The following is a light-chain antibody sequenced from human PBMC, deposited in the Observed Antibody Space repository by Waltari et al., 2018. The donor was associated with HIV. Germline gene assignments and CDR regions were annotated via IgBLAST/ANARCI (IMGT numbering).Light chain of an antibody. V-gene: IGLV2-14*03. CDR3: RSYGRTNTWV. Sequence: QSALTQPASVSGSPGQSLTIPCTGTRWDIGTYNYVSWYQQHPGKAPKLIIFDVNNRPSGISDRFSGSKSANMASLTISGLQAADEADYYCRSYGRTNTWVFGGGTRLTVL. CDR2: DVN. J-gene: IGLJ3*02. CDR1: RWDIGTYNY.